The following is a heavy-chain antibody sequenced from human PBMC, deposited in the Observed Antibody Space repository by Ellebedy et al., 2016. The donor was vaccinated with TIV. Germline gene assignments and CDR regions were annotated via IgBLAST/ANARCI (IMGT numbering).Heavy chain of an antibody. J-gene: IGHJ5*02. CDR2: ITAGGGST. CDR1: GFTFSSYA. V-gene: IGHV3-23*01. CDR3: AKGYSKATVVNPGNWFDP. Sequence: PGGSLRLSCAASGFTFSSYAMSWVRQAPGKGLEFVSSITAGGGSTYYADSVNGRFTISRDNSKNTLFLQMSSLRAEDTAVYYSAKGYSKATVVNPGNWFDPWGQGTLVTVSS. D-gene: IGHD4-23*01.